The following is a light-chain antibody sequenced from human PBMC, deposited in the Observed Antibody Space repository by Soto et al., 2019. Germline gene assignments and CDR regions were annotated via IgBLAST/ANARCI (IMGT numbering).Light chain of an antibody. V-gene: IGLV1-44*01. J-gene: IGLJ1*01. CDR1: SSNLGDNT. Sequence: QSALTQPPSASRTPGQRVTIFCSTSSSNLGDNTVNWYQHVPGTAPKLLIYSYDQRPSGVPDRFSGSRSSTSASLAISGLQSEDEADYYSAAWTATLDAYVFGTGTNETVL. CDR2: SYD. CDR3: AAWTATLDAYV.